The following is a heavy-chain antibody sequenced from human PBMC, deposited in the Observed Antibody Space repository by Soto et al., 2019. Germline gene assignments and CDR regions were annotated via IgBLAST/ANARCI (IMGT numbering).Heavy chain of an antibody. V-gene: IGHV3-23*01. D-gene: IGHD4-17*01. CDR1: GFTFSSYA. Sequence: GGSLRLSCAASGFTFSSYAMSWVRQAPGKGLEWVSSISGSGDKTFYADSVKGRFTISRDNSKNTLYLQMNSLRAEDTAVYYCASWSTVTTYHWGQGTLVTVSS. CDR3: ASWSTVTTYH. J-gene: IGHJ5*02. CDR2: ISGSGDKT.